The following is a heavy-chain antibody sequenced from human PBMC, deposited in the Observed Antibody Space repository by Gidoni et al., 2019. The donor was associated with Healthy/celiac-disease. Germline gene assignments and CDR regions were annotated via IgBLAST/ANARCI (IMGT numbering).Heavy chain of an antibody. Sequence: GVVQPGRSLRLSCAASGFTFSSYGMHWVRQAPGKGLEWVAVIWYDGSNKYYADSVKGRFTTSRDNSKNTLYLQMNSLRAEDTAVYYCATEYTAMAIDYWGQGTLVTVSS. J-gene: IGHJ4*02. D-gene: IGHD5-18*01. CDR3: ATEYTAMAIDY. V-gene: IGHV3-33*01. CDR1: GFTFSSYG. CDR2: IWYDGSNK.